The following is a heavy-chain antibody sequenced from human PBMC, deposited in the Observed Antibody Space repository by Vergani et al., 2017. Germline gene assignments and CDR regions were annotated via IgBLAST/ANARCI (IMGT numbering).Heavy chain of an antibody. Sequence: QLHLQESGPGLVKPSETLSLTCTVSGGSITSSSYYWGWIRQPPGKGREWIGNIYHSGGAYYNPSLKGRVTISVDTSKNQFSLEVTSVTAADTAIYCCARTESFILRYFHWALWGQGTLVTVSS. D-gene: IGHD3-9*01. J-gene: IGHJ4*02. CDR1: GGSITSSSYY. V-gene: IGHV4-39*01. CDR3: ARTESFILRYFHWAL. CDR2: IYHSGGA.